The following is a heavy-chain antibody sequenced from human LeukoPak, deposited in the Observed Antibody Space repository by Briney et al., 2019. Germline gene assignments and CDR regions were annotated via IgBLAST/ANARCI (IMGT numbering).Heavy chain of an antibody. J-gene: IGHJ5*02. CDR3: ARGPVLTWFDP. CDR1: GYTFTSYY. D-gene: IGHD4/OR15-4a*01. V-gene: IGHV1-46*01. Sequence: ASVKVSCKASGYTFTSYYMHWVRQAPGQGLEWMGIINPSGGSTSYAQKFQGRVTMTRGASTSTVYMELSSLRSEDTAVYYCARGPVLTWFDPWGQGTLVTVSS. CDR2: INPSGGST.